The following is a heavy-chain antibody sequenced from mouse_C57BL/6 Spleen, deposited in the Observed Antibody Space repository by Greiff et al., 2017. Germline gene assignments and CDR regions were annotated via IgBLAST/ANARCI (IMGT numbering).Heavy chain of an antibody. V-gene: IGHV1-55*01. CDR1: GYTFTSYW. CDR2: IYPGSGST. CDR3: ARKDNGSSYAGFAY. D-gene: IGHD1-1*01. J-gene: IGHJ3*01. Sequence: QVHVKQPGAELVKPGASVKMSCKASGYTFTSYWITWVKQRPGQGLEWIGDIYPGSGSTNYNEKFKSKATLTVDTSSSTAYMQLSSLTSEDSAVYYCARKDNGSSYAGFAYWGQGTLVTVSA.